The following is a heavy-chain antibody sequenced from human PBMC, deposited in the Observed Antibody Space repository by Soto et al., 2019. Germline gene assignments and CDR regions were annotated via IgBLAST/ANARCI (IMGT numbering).Heavy chain of an antibody. V-gene: IGHV3-7*01. D-gene: IGHD5-12*01. J-gene: IGHJ6*03. CDR2: IKQDGSEK. Sequence: GGSLRLSCAASGFTFSSYWMSWVRQAPGKGLEWVASIKQDGSEKYYVDSVKGRFTISRDNAKNSLYLQMNSLRAEDTAVYYCARVTATIYYYYYMDVWGKGTTVTVSS. CDR1: GFTFSSYW. CDR3: ARVTATIYYYYYMDV.